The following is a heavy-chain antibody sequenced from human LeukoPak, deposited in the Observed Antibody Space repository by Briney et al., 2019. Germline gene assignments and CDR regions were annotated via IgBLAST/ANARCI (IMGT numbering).Heavy chain of an antibody. CDR3: ARGYSYPFP. CDR1: GFPFSSYW. CDR2: IKQDGSEK. J-gene: IGHJ5*02. V-gene: IGHV3-7*03. D-gene: IGHD5-18*01. Sequence: GGSLRLSCAASGFPFSSYWMSWVRQAPGKGLEWVANIKQDGSEKYYVDSVKGRFTISRDNAKNSLYLQMNSLRAEDTAVYYCARGYSYPFPWGQGTLVTVSS.